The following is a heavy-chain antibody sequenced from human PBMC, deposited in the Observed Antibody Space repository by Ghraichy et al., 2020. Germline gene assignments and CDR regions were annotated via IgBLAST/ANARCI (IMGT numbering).Heavy chain of an antibody. CDR3: ASALFYEASGHFSLHF. V-gene: IGHV1-69*04. J-gene: IGHJ4*02. D-gene: IGHD3-22*01. CDR2: LIPILGAP. CDR1: GGTFNTSA. Sequence: SVKVSCKASGGTFNTSAISWVRQAPGHGLEWMGRLIPILGAPNHAQKFQGRLTITADRSTSTAYMELTSLRPEDTAIYYCASALFYEASGHFSLHFWGRGTLVTVSS.